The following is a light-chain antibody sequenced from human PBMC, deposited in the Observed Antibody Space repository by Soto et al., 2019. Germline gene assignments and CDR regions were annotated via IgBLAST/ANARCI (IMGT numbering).Light chain of an antibody. CDR2: EGS. CDR1: SSDVGRYNL. CDR3: CSYAGSSTFLV. Sequence: QSVLTQHASVSGSPGQSITISCTGTSSDVGRYNLVSWYQQHPGKAPKLMIYEGSKRPSGVSNRFSGSKSGNTASLTISGLQAEDDAEYDCCSYAGSSTFLVFGGGTKVTVL. V-gene: IGLV2-23*03. J-gene: IGLJ2*01.